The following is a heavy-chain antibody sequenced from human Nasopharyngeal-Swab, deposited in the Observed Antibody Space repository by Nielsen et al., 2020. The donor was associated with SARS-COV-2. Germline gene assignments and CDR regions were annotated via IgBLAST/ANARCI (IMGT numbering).Heavy chain of an antibody. CDR1: GFIFNTYG. D-gene: IGHD3-9*01. Sequence: GESLKISCEASGFIFNTYGMNWVRQAPGKGLEWISYISDDNTISYADSVKGRFTISRDNAKNSLDLQMNSLRDEDTAVYYCARDLELLTNYYALDYWGQGTLVTVSS. J-gene: IGHJ4*02. CDR3: ARDLELLTNYYALDY. CDR2: ISDDNTI. V-gene: IGHV3-48*02.